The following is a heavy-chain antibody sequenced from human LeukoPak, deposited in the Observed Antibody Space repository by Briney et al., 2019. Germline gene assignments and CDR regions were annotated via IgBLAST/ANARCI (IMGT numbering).Heavy chain of an antibody. D-gene: IGHD6-19*01. CDR3: ARDLAVAGNWFDP. CDR1: GFTFSSYG. Sequence: GGSLRLSCAASGFTFSSYGMHWVRQAPGKGLEWVAFIRYDGSNKYYADSVKGRFTISRDNSKNTPYLQMNSLRAEDTAVYYCARDLAVAGNWFDPWGQGTLVTVSS. CDR2: IRYDGSNK. V-gene: IGHV3-30*02. J-gene: IGHJ5*02.